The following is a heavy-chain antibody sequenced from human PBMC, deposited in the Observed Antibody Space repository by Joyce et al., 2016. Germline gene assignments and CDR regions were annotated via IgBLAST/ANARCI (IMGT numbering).Heavy chain of an antibody. CDR3: AREESNFGLYGMDV. J-gene: IGHJ6*02. CDR1: GGTFSNYA. D-gene: IGHD3/OR15-3a*01. V-gene: IGHV1-69*15. CDR2: INPVFSIE. Sequence: QVQLVQSGAEVKKPGSSVKVSCKASGGTFSNYAISWVRPAPGQGLELMGRINPVFSIERYTQKFQGRVTLTVDEAADTACMELSRLRSEDAAVYYCAREESNFGLYGMDVWGQGTTVTVSS.